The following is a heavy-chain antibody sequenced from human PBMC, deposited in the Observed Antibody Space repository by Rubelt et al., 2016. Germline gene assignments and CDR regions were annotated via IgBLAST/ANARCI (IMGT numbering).Heavy chain of an antibody. D-gene: IGHD6-6*01. CDR1: GFNVGSSY. CDR3: ARAKIAARPFDC. CDR2: IHSGGST. Sequence: GGSLRLSCAASGFNVGSSYMSWVRQAPGKGLEWVSVIHSGGSTYYADSVKGRFTISRDVSKNTLYLQMNSLRAEDTAVYYCARAKIAARPFDCWGPGTLVTVSS. J-gene: IGHJ4*02. V-gene: IGHV3-53*01.